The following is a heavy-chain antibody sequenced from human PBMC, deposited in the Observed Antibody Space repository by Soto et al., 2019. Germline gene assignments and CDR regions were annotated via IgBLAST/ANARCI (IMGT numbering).Heavy chain of an antibody. D-gene: IGHD2-15*01. CDR3: ARLITYCSGGSCYLGPGAFDI. J-gene: IGHJ3*02. Sequence: PSETLSLTCTVSGGSISSYYWSWIRQPPGKGLEWIGYIYYSGSTNYNPSLKSRVTISVDTSKNQFSLKLSSVTAADTAVYYCARLITYCSGGSCYLGPGAFDIWGQGTMVTVSS. CDR1: GGSISSYY. V-gene: IGHV4-59*01. CDR2: IYYSGST.